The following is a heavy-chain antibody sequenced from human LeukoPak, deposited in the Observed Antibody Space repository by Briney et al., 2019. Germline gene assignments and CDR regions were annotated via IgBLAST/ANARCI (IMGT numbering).Heavy chain of an antibody. CDR1: GFTFSSHG. D-gene: IGHD5-18*01. J-gene: IGHJ4*02. CDR2: IRYDGSNK. CDR3: AKDRIGYSYGVVYYFDY. V-gene: IGHV3-30*02. Sequence: GGSLRLSCAASGFTFSSHGMHWVRQAPGKGLEWVAFIRYDGSNKYYADSVKGRFTISRDNSKNTLYLQMNSLRAEDTAVYYCAKDRIGYSYGVVYYFDYWGQGTLVTVSS.